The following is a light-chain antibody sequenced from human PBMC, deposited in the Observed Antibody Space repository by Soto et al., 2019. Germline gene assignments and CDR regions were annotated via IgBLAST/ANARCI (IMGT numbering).Light chain of an antibody. J-gene: IGKJ4*01. CDR1: ERVRDN. CDR2: GTS. Sequence: EIVMTQSPATLSVSPGERATLSCRASERVRDNLAWYQQKPGQAPRLLIYGTSIRATGIPTRFSGGGSGTEFSLTISSLQSEDFAIYCCQQYNNWPLTFGGGTKVEIK. V-gene: IGKV3-15*01. CDR3: QQYNNWPLT.